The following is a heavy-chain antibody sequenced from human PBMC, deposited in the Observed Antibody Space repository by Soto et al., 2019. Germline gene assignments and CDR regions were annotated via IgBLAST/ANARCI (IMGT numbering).Heavy chain of an antibody. CDR3: ARGGKLWFGELSYYYGMDV. J-gene: IGHJ6*02. CDR1: GGSFSGYY. Sequence: PSETLSLTCAVYGGSFSGYYWSWIRQPPGKGLEWIGEINHSGSTNYNPYLKSRVTISVDTSKNQFSLKLSSVTAADTAVYYCARGGKLWFGELSYYYGMDVWGQGTTVTVSS. D-gene: IGHD3-10*01. CDR2: INHSGST. V-gene: IGHV4-34*01.